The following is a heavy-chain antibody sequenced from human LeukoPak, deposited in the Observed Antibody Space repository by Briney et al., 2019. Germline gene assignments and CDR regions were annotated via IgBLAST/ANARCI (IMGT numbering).Heavy chain of an antibody. CDR1: GYTFNSYE. CDR2: MNPDNGNT. Sequence: GASVKVSCKASGYTFNSYEINWVRQATGQGLEWMGWMNPDNGNTNYAQKLQGRVTMTTDTSTSTAYMELRSLRSDDTAVYYCARRSETGYGATFGYWGQGTLVTVSS. D-gene: IGHD4/OR15-4a*01. CDR3: ARRSETGYGATFGY. V-gene: IGHV1-18*01. J-gene: IGHJ4*02.